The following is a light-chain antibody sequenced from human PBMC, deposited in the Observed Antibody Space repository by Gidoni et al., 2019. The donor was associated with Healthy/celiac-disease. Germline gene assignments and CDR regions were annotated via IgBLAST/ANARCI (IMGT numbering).Light chain of an antibody. CDR3: QQYDNLPPRT. V-gene: IGKV1-33*01. CDR2: DAS. Sequence: DIQLTQSPSSLSASVGDRVTITFQSSQDISNYLNWYQQKPGKAPKLLSYDASNLETGVPSRFSGSGSGTDFTFTISSLQPEDIATYYCQQYDNLPPRTFGQGTKVEIK. J-gene: IGKJ1*01. CDR1: QDISNY.